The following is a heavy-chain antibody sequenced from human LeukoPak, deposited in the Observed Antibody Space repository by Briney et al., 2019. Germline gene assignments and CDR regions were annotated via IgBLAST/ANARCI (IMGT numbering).Heavy chain of an antibody. Sequence: GRSLRLSCAASGFTFSSYGMHWVRQAPGKGLEWVAVIWYDGSNKYYADSVKGRFTISRDNSENTLYLQMNSLRAEDTAVYYCAKDKRYSGRYYFDYWGQGTLVTVSS. CDR1: GFTFSSYG. V-gene: IGHV3-33*06. D-gene: IGHD2-15*01. CDR2: IWYDGSNK. CDR3: AKDKRYSGRYYFDY. J-gene: IGHJ4*02.